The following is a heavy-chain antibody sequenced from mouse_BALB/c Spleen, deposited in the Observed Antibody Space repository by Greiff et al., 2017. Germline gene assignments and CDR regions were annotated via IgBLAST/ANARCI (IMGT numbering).Heavy chain of an antibody. V-gene: IGHV5-15*02. D-gene: IGHD2-1*01. J-gene: IGHJ4*01. CDR2: ISNLAYSI. Sequence: DVKLVESGGGLVQPGGSRKLSCAASGFTFSDYGMAWVRQAPGKGPEWVAFISNLAYSIYYADTVTGRFTISRENAKNTLYLEMSSLRSEDTAMYCCARKKGNRDYYAMDYWGQGTSVTGAS. CDR3: ARKKGNRDYYAMDY. CDR1: GFTFSDYG.